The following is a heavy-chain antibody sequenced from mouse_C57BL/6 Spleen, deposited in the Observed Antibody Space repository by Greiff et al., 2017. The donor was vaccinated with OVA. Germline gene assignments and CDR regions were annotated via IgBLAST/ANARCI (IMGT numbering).Heavy chain of an antibody. CDR3: ARTPYDFDY. Sequence: EVQVVESGGDLVKPGGSLKLSCAASGFTFSSYGMSWVRQTPDKRLEWVATISSGGSYTYYPDSVKGRFTISRDNAKNTLYLQMSSLKSEDTAMYYCARTPYDFDYWGQGTTLTVSS. V-gene: IGHV5-6*01. J-gene: IGHJ2*01. CDR1: GFTFSSYG. CDR2: ISSGGSYT. D-gene: IGHD5-5*01.